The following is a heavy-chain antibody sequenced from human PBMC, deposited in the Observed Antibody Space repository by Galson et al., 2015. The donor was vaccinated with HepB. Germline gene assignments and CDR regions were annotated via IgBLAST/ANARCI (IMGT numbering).Heavy chain of an antibody. CDR3: ATTKFGSGAYWTFEI. CDR1: GFIFSRHG. J-gene: IGHJ3*02. CDR2: IWHDGSNQ. V-gene: IGHV3-33*01. D-gene: IGHD4/OR15-4a*01. Sequence: SLRLSCAASGFIFSRHGIHWVRQAPGKGLECVAMIWHDGSNQLYADSVKGRFTISRDNSKNTLYLQMNSLRAEDTAVYYCATTKFGSGAYWTFEIWGQGTLVTVSS.